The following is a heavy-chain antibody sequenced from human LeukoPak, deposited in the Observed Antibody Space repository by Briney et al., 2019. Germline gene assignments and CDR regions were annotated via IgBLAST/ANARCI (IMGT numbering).Heavy chain of an antibody. V-gene: IGHV4-39*07. D-gene: IGHD6-19*01. J-gene: IGHJ4*02. CDR3: AREGDYSSGWYEGG. CDR1: GGSISSSRYY. Sequence: SETLSLTCTVSGGSISSSRYYWGWIRQPPGKGLEWIGSIYYSENTYYNPSLKSRVTISVDTSKNQFSLKLSSVTATDTAVYYCAREGDYSSGWYEGGWGQGTLVTVSS. CDR2: IYYSENT.